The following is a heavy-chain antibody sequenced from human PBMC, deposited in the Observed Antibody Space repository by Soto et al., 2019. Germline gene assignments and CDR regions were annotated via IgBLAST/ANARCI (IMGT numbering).Heavy chain of an antibody. CDR3: ARVSGSYYYGMDV. Sequence: QVQLQESGPGLVKPSGTLSLTCAVSGGSISSSNWWSWVRQPPGKGLEWIGEIYHSGSTNYNPALRSRLTISVDKSKNQFSLNLSSVPAADTAVYYCARVSGSYYYGMDVWGQGTTVTVSS. CDR1: GGSISSSNW. V-gene: IGHV4-4*02. CDR2: IYHSGST. J-gene: IGHJ6*02. D-gene: IGHD1-26*01.